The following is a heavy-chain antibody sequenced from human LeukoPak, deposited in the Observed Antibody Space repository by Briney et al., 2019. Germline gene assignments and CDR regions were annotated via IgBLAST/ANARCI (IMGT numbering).Heavy chain of an antibody. V-gene: IGHV3-23*01. CDR3: AYHYYDSSGYYRPLEN. J-gene: IGHJ4*02. CDR2: ISGSGGST. CDR1: GFTFSSYA. D-gene: IGHD3-22*01. Sequence: GGSLRLSCAASGFTFSSYAMSWVRQAPGKGLEWVSAISGSGGSTYYADSVKGRFTISRDNSKNTLYLQMNSLRAEDTAVYYCAYHYYDSSGYYRPLENWGQGTPVTVSS.